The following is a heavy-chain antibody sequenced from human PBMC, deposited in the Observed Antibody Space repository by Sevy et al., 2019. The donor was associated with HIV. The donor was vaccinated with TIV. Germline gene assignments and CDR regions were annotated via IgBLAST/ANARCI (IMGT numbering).Heavy chain of an antibody. CDR2: IYYSGST. J-gene: IGHJ4*02. CDR3: ARGNDFWSGFDY. V-gene: IGHV4-59*01. CDR1: GGSISSYY. D-gene: IGHD3-3*01. Sequence: ETLSLTCTVSGGSISSYYWSWIRQPPGKGLEWIGYIYYSGSTNYNPSLKSRVTISVDTSKNQFSLKLSSVTAADTAVYYCARGNDFWSGFDYWGQGTLVTVSS.